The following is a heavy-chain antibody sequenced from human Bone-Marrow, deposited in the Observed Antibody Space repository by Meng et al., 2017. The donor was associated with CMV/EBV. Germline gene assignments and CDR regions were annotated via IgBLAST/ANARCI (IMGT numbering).Heavy chain of an antibody. CDR3: ARADCCSTSCYIRY. D-gene: IGHD2-2*02. V-gene: IGHV3-11*04. Sequence: GGFLKISCAGSGFTFSEYYMSWIRQAPGKGLEWVSYISSSGSTIYYADSVKGRFTISRDNAKNSLYLQMNSLRAEDTAVYYCARADCCSTSCYIRYWGQGTLVTVSS. J-gene: IGHJ4*02. CDR1: GFTFSEYY. CDR2: ISSSGSTI.